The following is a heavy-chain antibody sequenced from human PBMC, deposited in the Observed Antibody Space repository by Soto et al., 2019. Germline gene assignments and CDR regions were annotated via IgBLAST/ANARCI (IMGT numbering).Heavy chain of an antibody. V-gene: IGHV4-4*02. CDR2: IFHDGTA. J-gene: IGHJ4*02. Sequence: SETLSLTCAVSGVSLTSGNLWTCVRQSPQRGLEYIGEIFHDGTANYYPSFERRVAMSVDTSRNQFSLKLTSVTAADTAVYFCARLVYDTRLNYMYFDFWGPGTLVTVSS. CDR1: GVSLTSGNL. D-gene: IGHD3-10*01. CDR3: ARLVYDTRLNYMYFDF.